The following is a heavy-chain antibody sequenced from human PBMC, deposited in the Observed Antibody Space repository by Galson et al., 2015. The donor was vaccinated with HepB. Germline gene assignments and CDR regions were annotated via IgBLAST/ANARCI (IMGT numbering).Heavy chain of an antibody. V-gene: IGHV5-10-1*01. CDR2: IDPSDSYT. CDR3: ARQARYYDILTGSVDV. J-gene: IGHJ6*02. CDR1: GYSFTSYW. Sequence: QSGAEVKKPGESLKISCKGSGYSFTSYWISWVRQMPGEGLEWMGRIDPSDSYTNYSPSFQGHVTISADKSISTAYLQWSSLKASDTAMYYCARQARYYDILTGSVDVWGQGTTVTVSS. D-gene: IGHD3-9*01.